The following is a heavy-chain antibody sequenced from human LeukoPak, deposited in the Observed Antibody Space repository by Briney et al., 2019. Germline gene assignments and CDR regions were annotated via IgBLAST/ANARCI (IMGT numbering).Heavy chain of an antibody. V-gene: IGHV3-30*03. CDR3: AMDQGSTPENGFDP. D-gene: IGHD1-14*01. CDR1: GFTFSSYG. J-gene: IGHJ5*02. CDR2: ISYDGSNK. Sequence: GRSLRLSCAASGFTFSSYGMDWVRQAPGKGLEWVAVISYDGSNKNYADSVKGRFTISRDNSKNTLYLQMNSLRAEGPAVDYCAMDQGSTPENGFDPWGQGTLVTVSS.